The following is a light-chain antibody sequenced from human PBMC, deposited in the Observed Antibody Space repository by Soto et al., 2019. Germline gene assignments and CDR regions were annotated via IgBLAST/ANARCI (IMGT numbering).Light chain of an antibody. CDR2: DVS. J-gene: IGLJ1*01. CDR3: SSYTSDNTYV. Sequence: QSALTQPASVSGSPGQSITISCSGTSSDVGGYNYVSWYQQHPGKAPRVMIYDVSHRPSGVSDRFSGSKSGNTATLTISGLQAEDEADYYCSSYTSDNTYVFASGTKVTVL. V-gene: IGLV2-14*03. CDR1: SSDVGGYNY.